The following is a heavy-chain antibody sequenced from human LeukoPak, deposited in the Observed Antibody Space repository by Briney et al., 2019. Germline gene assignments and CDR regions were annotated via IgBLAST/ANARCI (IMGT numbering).Heavy chain of an antibody. V-gene: IGHV4-39*01. Sequence: SETLSLTCTVSGGSISSGSYYWSWLRQPPGKGLEWIGEINHSGSTNYNPSLKSRVTISVDTSKNQFSLKLSSVTAADTAVYYCASMRITMIVDWGQGTLVTVSS. D-gene: IGHD3-22*01. CDR1: GGSISSGSYY. J-gene: IGHJ4*02. CDR3: ASMRITMIVD. CDR2: INHSGST.